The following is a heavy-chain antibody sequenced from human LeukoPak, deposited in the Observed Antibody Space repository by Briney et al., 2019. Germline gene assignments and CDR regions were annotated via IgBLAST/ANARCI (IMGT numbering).Heavy chain of an antibody. D-gene: IGHD3-22*01. CDR1: GFTFSTYS. CDR2: ISSSSSYI. V-gene: IGHV3-21*01. CDR3: ARAYYESSGYWVIDY. Sequence: PGGSLRLSCAASGFTFSTYSMNWVRQAPGKGLEWVSSISSSSSYIYYADSVKSRFTISRDNAKRSLYVQMNSLRAEDTAVYYCARAYYESSGYWVIDYWGQGTLVTVSS. J-gene: IGHJ4*02.